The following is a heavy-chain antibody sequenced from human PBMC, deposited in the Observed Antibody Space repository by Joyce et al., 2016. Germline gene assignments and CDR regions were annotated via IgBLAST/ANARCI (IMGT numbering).Heavy chain of an antibody. CDR1: TYIFSSYW. D-gene: IGHD1-26*01. CDR3: ARFSGSYFPEDY. Sequence: EVQLVQSGPEVKKPGESLRFSCEGSTYIFSSYWITWVRQVPGKGLEWMGRIDASDSFTKYSPAFQGHVTFSVDKSIHTAYLQWSSLKASDTTIYYCARFSGSYFPEDYWGQGTLVTVS. J-gene: IGHJ4*02. V-gene: IGHV5-10-1*03. CDR2: IDASDSFT.